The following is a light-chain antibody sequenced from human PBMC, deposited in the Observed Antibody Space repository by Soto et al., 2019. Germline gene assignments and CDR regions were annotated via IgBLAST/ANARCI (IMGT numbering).Light chain of an antibody. V-gene: IGKV3-20*01. J-gene: IGKJ1*01. CDR3: QQYGSSPWT. CDR2: GAS. CDR1: QSVSSSY. Sequence: EIVLTQSPGTLSLSPGERATLSCRASQSVSSSYLAWYQQKPGQAPRLLIYGASSRATGIPDRFSGSGSGTVFTLTISRLEPEDLAVYYCQQYGSSPWTFGQGTKVELK.